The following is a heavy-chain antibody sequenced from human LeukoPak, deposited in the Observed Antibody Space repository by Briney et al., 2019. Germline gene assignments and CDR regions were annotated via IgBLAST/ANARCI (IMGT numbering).Heavy chain of an antibody. D-gene: IGHD3-22*01. CDR2: MNPNSGNT. Sequence: ASVKVSCKASGYTFTSYDINWVRQATGQGLEWMGWMNPNSGNTGYAQKFQGRVTMTRYTSISTAYMELSSLRSEDTAVYYCARGNYYDSSGRTIGGYWGQRTLVTVSS. J-gene: IGHJ4*02. CDR3: ARGNYYDSSGRTIGGY. CDR1: GYTFTSYD. V-gene: IGHV1-8*01.